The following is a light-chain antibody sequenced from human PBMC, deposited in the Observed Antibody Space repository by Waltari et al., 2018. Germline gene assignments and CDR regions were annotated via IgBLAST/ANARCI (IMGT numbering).Light chain of an antibody. Sequence: QSALTLPASVSGSPGQPITIPCTATSSDVCGDNEVSSYQQHPGKAPKHMIFDVNNRPSGVSNRFSGSKSGNTASLTISGLQAEDEADYYCSAYISSSTLELFGGGTRLTVL. CDR3: SAYISSSTLEL. J-gene: IGLJ2*01. CDR1: SSDVCGDNE. CDR2: DVN. V-gene: IGLV2-14*03.